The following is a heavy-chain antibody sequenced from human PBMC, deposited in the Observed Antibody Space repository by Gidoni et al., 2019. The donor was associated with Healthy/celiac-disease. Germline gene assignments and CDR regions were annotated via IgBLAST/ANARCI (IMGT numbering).Heavy chain of an antibody. V-gene: IGHV3-23*01. CDR3: ATPNRVVPAAMGGREY. CDR2: ISGSGGST. J-gene: IGHJ4*02. Sequence: EVQLLESGGGLVQPGGSLRLPCAASGFPFSSSAMSWVRQAPGKGLEWVSAISGSGGSTYYADSVKGRFTISRDNSKNTLYLQMNSLRAEDTAVYYCATPNRVVPAAMGGREYWGQGTLVTVSS. CDR1: GFPFSSSA. D-gene: IGHD2-2*01.